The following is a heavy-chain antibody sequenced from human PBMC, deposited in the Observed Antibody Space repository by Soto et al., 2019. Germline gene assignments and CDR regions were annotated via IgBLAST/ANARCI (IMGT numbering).Heavy chain of an antibody. V-gene: IGHV3-23*01. D-gene: IGHD6-13*01. J-gene: IGHJ4*02. CDR2: IIGSGNII. CDR3: ARAISSSWSYFDY. CDR1: GFTFNNYA. Sequence: EVPLLESGGGLVQPGGSLRLSCAASGFTFNNYAMSWVRQAPGRGLEWVSAIIGSGNIIHYADSVTGRFTISRDNSKNTLYLQMSSLRAEDTAVYYCARAISSSWSYFDYWGQGTLVTVSS.